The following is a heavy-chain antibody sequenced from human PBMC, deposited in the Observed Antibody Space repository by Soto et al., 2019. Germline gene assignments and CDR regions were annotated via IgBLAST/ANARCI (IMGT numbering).Heavy chain of an antibody. CDR3: ARGRIRPYDSSANHLDY. CDR1: GGPFSSYA. Sequence: SVKVSCKASGGPFSSYAISWVRQAPGQGLEWMGGIIPIFGTANYAQKFQGRATITADESTSTAYMELSSLRSEDTAVYYCARGRIRPYDSSANHLDYWGQGTLVTVSS. CDR2: IIPIFGTA. D-gene: IGHD3-22*01. V-gene: IGHV1-69*13. J-gene: IGHJ4*02.